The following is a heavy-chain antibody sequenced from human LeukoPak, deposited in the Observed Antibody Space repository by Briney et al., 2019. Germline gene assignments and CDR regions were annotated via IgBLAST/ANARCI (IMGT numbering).Heavy chain of an antibody. Sequence: SETLSLTCTVSGGSISSYYWSWIRQPPGKGLEWIGYIYYSGSTNYNPSLKSRVTISVDTSKNQFSLKLSSVTAADTAVYYCARHDLTTPTLKFDYWGQGTLVTVSS. J-gene: IGHJ4*02. D-gene: IGHD2/OR15-2a*01. CDR3: ARHDLTTPTLKFDY. CDR2: IYYSGST. V-gene: IGHV4-59*08. CDR1: GGSISSYY.